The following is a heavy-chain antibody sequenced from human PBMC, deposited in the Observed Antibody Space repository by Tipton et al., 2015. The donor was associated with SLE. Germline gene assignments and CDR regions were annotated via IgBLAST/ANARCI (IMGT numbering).Heavy chain of an antibody. J-gene: IGHJ2*01. Sequence: LRLSCTVSGDSIYSSSFYWGWVRQPPGKGLEWVGSFYYTGRSYFNPSLRGRVTISVDKSKNQFSLKLSSVAAADTAVYYCARDRWGWYFDLWGRGTLVTVSS. V-gene: IGHV4-39*07. D-gene: IGHD4-23*01. CDR2: FYYTGRS. CDR1: GDSIYSSSFY. CDR3: ARDRWGWYFDL.